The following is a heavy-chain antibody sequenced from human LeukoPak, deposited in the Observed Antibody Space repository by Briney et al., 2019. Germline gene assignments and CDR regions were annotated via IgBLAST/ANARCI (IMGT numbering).Heavy chain of an antibody. CDR1: GFTFYMYA. CDR2: MCGTAGCT. CDR3: ARVGYYYDSSGPGSGY. V-gene: IGHV3-23*01. J-gene: IGHJ4*02. D-gene: IGHD3-22*01. Sequence: GGSLTLSCQASGFTFYMYAMSWVRQAPGKGLEWVASMCGTAGCTFYPDSVKGRFTISRDNAKNSLYLQMNSLRAEDTAVYYCARVGYYYDSSGPGSGYWGQGTLVTVSS.